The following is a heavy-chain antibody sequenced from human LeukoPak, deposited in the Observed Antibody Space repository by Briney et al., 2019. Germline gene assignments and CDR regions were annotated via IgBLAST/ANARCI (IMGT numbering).Heavy chain of an antibody. CDR1: GGSISSYY. Sequence: SETLSLTCTVSGGSISSYYWSWIRQPPGKGLEWIGYIYYSGSTNYNPSLKSRVTISVDTSKNQFYLKLSSVTAADTAVYYCARVGSSGYYGPWGQGTLVTVSS. J-gene: IGHJ5*02. CDR3: ARVGSSGYYGP. D-gene: IGHD3-22*01. V-gene: IGHV4-59*01. CDR2: IYYSGST.